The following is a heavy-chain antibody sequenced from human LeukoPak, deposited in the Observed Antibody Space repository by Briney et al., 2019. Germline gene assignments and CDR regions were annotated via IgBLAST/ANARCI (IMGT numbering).Heavy chain of an antibody. CDR1: GGSFSGYY. J-gene: IGHJ4*02. V-gene: IGHV4-34*01. CDR2: INHSGST. Sequence: PSETLPLTCAVYGGSFSGYYWSWIRQPPGKGLEGIGEINHSGSTNYNPSLKSRVTISVDTSKNQFSLKLSSVTAADTAVYYCARGEGYGGNPVVDYWGQGTLVTVSS. D-gene: IGHD4-23*01. CDR3: ARGEGYGGNPVVDY.